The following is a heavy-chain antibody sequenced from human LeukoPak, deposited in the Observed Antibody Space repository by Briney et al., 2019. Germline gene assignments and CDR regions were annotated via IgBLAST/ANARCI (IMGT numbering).Heavy chain of an antibody. J-gene: IGHJ4*02. V-gene: IGHV4-4*07. CDR2: IYSSGST. D-gene: IGHD3-10*01. CDR1: GGSINSYY. CDR3: TKGRGI. Sequence: PSETLSLTCTVSGGSINSYYWSWVRQSAGKGLEWIGRIYSSGSTNYNPSLKSRVNMSVDTSKNQFSLKLTSVTAADTAVYYCTKGRGIWGQGTLVTVSS.